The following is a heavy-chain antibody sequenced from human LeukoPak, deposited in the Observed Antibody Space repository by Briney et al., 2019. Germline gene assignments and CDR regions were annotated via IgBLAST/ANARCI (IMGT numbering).Heavy chain of an antibody. CDR3: ARAYTQWPNYHDSSGYYVDYMDV. CDR2: IYTSGST. CDR1: GGSISSGSYY. V-gene: IGHV4-61*02. J-gene: IGHJ6*03. Sequence: SQTLSLTCTVSGGSISSGSYYWSWIRQPAGKGLEWIGRIYTSGSTNYNPSLKSRVTISVDTSKNQFSLKLSSVTAADTAVYYCARAYTQWPNYHDSSGYYVDYMDVWGKGTTVTISS. D-gene: IGHD3-22*01.